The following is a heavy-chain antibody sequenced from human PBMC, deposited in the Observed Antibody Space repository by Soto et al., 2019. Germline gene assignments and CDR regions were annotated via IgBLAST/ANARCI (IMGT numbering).Heavy chain of an antibody. Sequence: HPGGSLRLSCTASGFALSRYAFHWVRQAPGKGLEWVTFTSHDGTDKFYVDSVKGRFSISRDNSKNTLFLETNNLRPDDTAVYYCARGGWGTGLSGYYYYGMDVWGQGTMVTVSS. V-gene: IGHV3-30-3*01. D-gene: IGHD3-16*02. CDR3: ARGGWGTGLSGYYYYGMDV. CDR1: GFALSRYA. J-gene: IGHJ6*02. CDR2: TSHDGTDK.